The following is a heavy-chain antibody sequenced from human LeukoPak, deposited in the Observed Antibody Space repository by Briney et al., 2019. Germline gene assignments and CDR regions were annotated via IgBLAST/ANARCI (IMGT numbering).Heavy chain of an antibody. CDR1: GGSISSYY. CDR3: ARALGGQGNWFDP. Sequence: PSETLSLTCTVSGGSISSYYWSWIRQPPGKGLEWIGYIYYSGSTNYNPSLKSRVTISVDTSKNQFSLKLSSVTAADTAVYYCARALGGQGNWFDPWGQGTLATVSS. D-gene: IGHD2-15*01. CDR2: IYYSGST. J-gene: IGHJ5*02. V-gene: IGHV4-59*01.